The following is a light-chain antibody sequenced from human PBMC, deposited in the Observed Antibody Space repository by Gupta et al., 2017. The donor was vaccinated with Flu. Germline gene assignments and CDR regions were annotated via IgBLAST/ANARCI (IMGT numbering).Light chain of an antibody. J-gene: IGKJ1*01. CDR1: QSINRW. CDR2: TAS. Sequence: DIQMTQSPSTLSASVGDRVTITCRASQSINRWLAWYQQKPGKAPNLLIYTASTLKFGVPSRFGGSGSGTEFTLIISSLQPDDFATYYCQQYITYPLTFGRGTKVEI. CDR3: QQYITYPLT. V-gene: IGKV1-5*03.